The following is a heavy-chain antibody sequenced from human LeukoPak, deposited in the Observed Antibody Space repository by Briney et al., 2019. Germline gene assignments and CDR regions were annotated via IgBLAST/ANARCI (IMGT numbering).Heavy chain of an antibody. Sequence: PSETLSLTCAVYGGSFSGYYWNWIRQPPGKGLEWIGYIYYSGSTNYNPSLKSRVTISVDTSKNQFSLKLSSVTAADTAVYYCARSVGAATVTDWFDPWGQGTLVTVSS. CDR3: ARSVGAATVTDWFDP. CDR2: IYYSGST. D-gene: IGHD4-11*01. J-gene: IGHJ5*02. V-gene: IGHV4-59*01. CDR1: GGSFSGYY.